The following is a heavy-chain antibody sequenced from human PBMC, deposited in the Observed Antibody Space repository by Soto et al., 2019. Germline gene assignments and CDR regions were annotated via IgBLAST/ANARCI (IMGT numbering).Heavy chain of an antibody. J-gene: IGHJ5*02. CDR2: INAHSGGT. CDR1: GFSFTGYY. D-gene: IGHD3-10*01. CDR3: TRAERFPRSWFDP. V-gene: IGHV1-2*02. Sequence: ASVKVSCKASGFSFTGYYIHWLRQAPGQGLEWMGWINAHSGGTEYAQKFQGRVTLTRDMSIATAYLTLTSLTSDDTAMYFCTRAERFPRSWFDPWGQGTQVTVSS.